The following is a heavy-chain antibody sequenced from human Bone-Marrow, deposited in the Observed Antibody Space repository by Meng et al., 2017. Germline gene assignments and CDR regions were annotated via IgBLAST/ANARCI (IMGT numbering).Heavy chain of an antibody. V-gene: IGHV3-66*01. CDR1: GFSVSNEF. CDR3: TGGEDH. Sequence: EVQVVESGGGWVQPGGSLRLSCAASGFSVSNEFMSWVRQAQGKGLEWVSVIYSGGGTDYADSVKGRFTTSRDSPKNTMYLQMNNLRADDTAMYYCTGGEDHWGQGTLVTVSS. CDR2: IYSGGGT. J-gene: IGHJ4*02.